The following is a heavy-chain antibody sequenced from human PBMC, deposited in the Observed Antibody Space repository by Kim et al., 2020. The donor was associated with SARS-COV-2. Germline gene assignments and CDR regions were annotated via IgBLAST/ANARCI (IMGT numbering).Heavy chain of an antibody. J-gene: IGHJ4*02. D-gene: IGHD6-19*01. V-gene: IGHV3-11*06. CDR1: GFTFSDYY. Sequence: GGSLRLSCAASGFTFSDYYMSWIRQAPGKGLEWVSYISSSSSYTNYADSVKGRFTISRDNAKNSLYLQMNSLRAEDTAVYYCARDLREEAVAGTGDYWGQGTLVTVSS. CDR2: ISSSSSYT. CDR3: ARDLREEAVAGTGDY.